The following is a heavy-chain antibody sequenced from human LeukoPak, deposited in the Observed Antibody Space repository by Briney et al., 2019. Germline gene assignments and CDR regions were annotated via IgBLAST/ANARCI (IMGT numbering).Heavy chain of an antibody. CDR3: ARVYRGLHIYYYYGMDV. V-gene: IGHV4-34*01. J-gene: IGHJ6*02. CDR1: GGSFSGYY. Sequence: SETLSLTCAVYGGSFSGYYWSWIRQPPGKGLEWIGEINHSGSTNYNPSLKSRVTISVDTSKNQFSLKLSSVTAADAAVYYCARVYRGLHIYYYYGMDVWGQGTTVTVSS. D-gene: IGHD2-2*02. CDR2: INHSGST.